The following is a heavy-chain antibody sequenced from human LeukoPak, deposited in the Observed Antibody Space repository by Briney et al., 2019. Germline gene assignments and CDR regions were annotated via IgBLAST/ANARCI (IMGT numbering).Heavy chain of an antibody. D-gene: IGHD3-10*02. J-gene: IGHJ6*04. V-gene: IGHV3-48*04. CDR2: ISSSGSTI. CDR1: GFTFSSYS. Sequence: GGSLRLSCAASGFTFSSYSMNWVRQAPGKGLEWVSSISSSGSTIYYADTMKGRFTISPDTAKNSLYLQMNSLSAEDTAVYYCAELGITMIGGVWGKGTTVTISS. CDR3: AELGITMIGGV.